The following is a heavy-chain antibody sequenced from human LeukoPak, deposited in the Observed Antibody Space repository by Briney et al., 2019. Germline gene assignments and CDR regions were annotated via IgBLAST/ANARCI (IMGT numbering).Heavy chain of an antibody. D-gene: IGHD1-26*01. J-gene: IGHJ4*02. Sequence: GESLKISCKGSGYSFTSYWIGWVRQMPGKGLEWMGIIYPDESNIRYSPSFQGQVTISADKSISTAYLQWSSLKASDTAMYYCASSSGSYEAFDYWGQGTLVTVSS. CDR1: GYSFTSYW. CDR3: ASSSGSYEAFDY. V-gene: IGHV5-51*01. CDR2: IYPDESNI.